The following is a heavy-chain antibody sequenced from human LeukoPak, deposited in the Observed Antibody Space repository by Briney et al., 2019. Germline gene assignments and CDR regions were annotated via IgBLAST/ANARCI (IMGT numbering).Heavy chain of an antibody. V-gene: IGHV4-61*01. Sequence: PSETLSLTCTVSGGSVSSGSYYWSWIRQPPGKGLEWIGYIYYSGSTNYNPSLKSRVTISVDTSKNQFSLKLSSVTAADTAVYYCTGSTSHLWAFDIWGQGTMVTVSS. CDR3: TGSTSHLWAFDI. CDR1: GGSVSSGSYY. J-gene: IGHJ3*02. D-gene: IGHD2-2*01. CDR2: IYYSGST.